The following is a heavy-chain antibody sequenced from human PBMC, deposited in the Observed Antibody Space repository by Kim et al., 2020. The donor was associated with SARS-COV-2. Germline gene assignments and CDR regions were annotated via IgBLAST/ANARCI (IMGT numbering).Heavy chain of an antibody. V-gene: IGHV4-4*02. Sequence: PSLKSRVTIPGDKAKNQFSLKLSSVTAADPAVYYCARGGDSSSWFWFDPWGQGTLVTVSS. J-gene: IGHJ5*02. CDR3: ARGGDSSSWFWFDP. D-gene: IGHD6-13*01.